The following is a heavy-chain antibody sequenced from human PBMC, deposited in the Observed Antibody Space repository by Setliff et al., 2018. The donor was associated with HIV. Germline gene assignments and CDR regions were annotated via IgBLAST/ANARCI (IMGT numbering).Heavy chain of an antibody. V-gene: IGHV4-34*01. CDR3: ARGSPATN. CDR2: LSPSGTT. J-gene: IGHJ4*02. Sequence: PSETLSLTCTVYGGSFSNYYTNWIRQPPGKGLEWIGELSPSGTTRSNPSLQSRVTISLDTSNNQFSLKLTSVTAADTAVYYCARGSPATNWGQGTLVTVSS. D-gene: IGHD5-12*01. CDR1: GGSFSNYY.